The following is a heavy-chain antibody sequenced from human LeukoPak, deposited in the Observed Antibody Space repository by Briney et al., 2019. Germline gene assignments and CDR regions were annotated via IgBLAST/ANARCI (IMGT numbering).Heavy chain of an antibody. J-gene: IGHJ4*02. CDR3: ARPLDSSGYYYGY. V-gene: IGHV4-34*01. CDR2: INHSGST. Sequence: SETLSLTCTVSGGSISSYYWSWIRQPPGKGLEWIGEINHSGSTNYNPSLKSRVTISVDTSKNQFSLKLSSVTAADTAVYYCARPLDSSGYYYGYWGQGTLVTVSS. CDR1: GGSISSYY. D-gene: IGHD3-22*01.